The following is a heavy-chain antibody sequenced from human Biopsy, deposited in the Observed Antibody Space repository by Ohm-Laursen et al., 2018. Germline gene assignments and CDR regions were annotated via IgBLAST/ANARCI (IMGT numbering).Heavy chain of an antibody. Sequence: SLRLSCAASGFTFSSYAMSWVRQSPGKGLEWVSSTNNNGGRTYYTDSVKGRFTISRDNSKNTLYLQMSSLRAEDTAVYYCANWNYYYDSSGPPAFDVWGQGTMATVSS. CDR2: TNNNGGRT. D-gene: IGHD3-22*01. V-gene: IGHV3-23*01. CDR1: GFTFSSYA. J-gene: IGHJ3*01. CDR3: ANWNYYYDSSGPPAFDV.